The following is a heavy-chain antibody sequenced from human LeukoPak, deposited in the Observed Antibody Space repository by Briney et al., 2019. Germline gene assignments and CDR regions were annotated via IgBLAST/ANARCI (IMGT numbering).Heavy chain of an antibody. CDR3: ARDRTRFWGMDV. CDR1: GFTFSSYA. CDR2: ISGSGGST. V-gene: IGHV3-23*01. Sequence: PGGSLRLSCAASGFTFSSYAMSWVRQAPGKGLEWVSAISGSGGSTYYADSVKGRFTISRDNSKNTLYLQMNSLRAEDTAVYYCARDRTRFWGMDVWGQGTTVTVSS. D-gene: IGHD3-10*01. J-gene: IGHJ6*02.